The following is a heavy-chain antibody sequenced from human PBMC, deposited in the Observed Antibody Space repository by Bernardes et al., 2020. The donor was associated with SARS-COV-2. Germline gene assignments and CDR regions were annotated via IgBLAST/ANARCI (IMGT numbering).Heavy chain of an antibody. D-gene: IGHD1-26*01. V-gene: IGHV3-48*02. J-gene: IGHJ4*02. Sequence: GWSLRLSCAASGFRFSSYSMNWVRQAPGKGLEWVSYISSSGNTVYYAGSVKGRFTISRDNGRDSLYLQMNSLRDEDTAVYYCARDKSAWDLLRGDFDYWGQGTLVTVSS. CDR3: ARDKSAWDLLRGDFDY. CDR2: ISSSGNTV. CDR1: GFRFSSYS.